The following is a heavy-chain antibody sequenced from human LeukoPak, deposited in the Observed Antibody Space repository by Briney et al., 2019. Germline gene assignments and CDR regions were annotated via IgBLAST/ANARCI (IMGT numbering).Heavy chain of an antibody. CDR1: GGSFSGYY. CDR3: ARGATNYDFWSGYYCAFDI. Sequence: SETLSLTCAVYGGSFSGYYWSWIRQPPGKGLEWIGEINHSGSTNYNPSLKSRVTISVDTSKNQFSLKLSSVTAADTAVYYCARGATNYDFWSGYYCAFDIWGQGTMVTVSS. J-gene: IGHJ3*02. CDR2: INHSGST. V-gene: IGHV4-34*01. D-gene: IGHD3-3*01.